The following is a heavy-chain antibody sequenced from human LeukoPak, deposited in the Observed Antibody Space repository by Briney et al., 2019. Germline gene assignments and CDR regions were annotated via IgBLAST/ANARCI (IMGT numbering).Heavy chain of an antibody. D-gene: IGHD2-2*01. CDR1: GYTFTSYG. V-gene: IGHV1-18*04. J-gene: IGHJ4*02. CDR3: AISTLFSAAMNFDY. Sequence: ASVKVSCKASGYTFTSYGIGWVRQAPGQGLEWMGWISAYNGNTNYAQKLQGRVTMTTDTSTSTAYMELRSLRSDDTAVYYCAISTLFSAAMNFDYWGQGTMVTVSS. CDR2: ISAYNGNT.